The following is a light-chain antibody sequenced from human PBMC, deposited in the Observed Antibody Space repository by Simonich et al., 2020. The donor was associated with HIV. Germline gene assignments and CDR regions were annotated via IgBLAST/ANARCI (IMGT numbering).Light chain of an antibody. Sequence: QSPLTQPASVSGSPGQSITLTCTGTRSDFGGYNYGSWYQQHPGKAPKLMIYDVSNRPSRVTNRFSGSRAGNTPSLTISRPQGEDGADYYCSSYTSSSTRIFGGGTKRTPL. CDR2: DVS. CDR3: SSYTSSSTRI. J-gene: IGLJ2*01. CDR1: RSDFGGYNY. V-gene: IGLV2-14*03.